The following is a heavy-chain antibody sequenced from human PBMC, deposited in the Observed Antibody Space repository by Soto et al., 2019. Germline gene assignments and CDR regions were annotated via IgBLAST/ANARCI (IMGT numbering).Heavy chain of an antibody. CDR1: GGSITRPNW. CDR2: IYHSGST. J-gene: IGHJ5*02. V-gene: IGHV4-4*02. CDR3: ATAAQLVKNWPDP. Sequence: KTSETLSLTCAVSGGSITRPNWWTWVRQPPGKGLEWIGEIYHSGSTNYNPSLKNRVTISVDKSKNQFSLNLTSVTAADTAIYYCATAAQLVKNWPDPWGQGTLVTVSS. D-gene: IGHD6-13*01.